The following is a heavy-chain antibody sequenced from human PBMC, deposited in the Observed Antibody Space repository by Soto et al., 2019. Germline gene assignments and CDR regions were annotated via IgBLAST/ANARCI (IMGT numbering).Heavy chain of an antibody. Sequence: ASVKVSCKASGYTFTSYGISWVRQAPVQGLGWMGWISAYNGNTNYAQKLQGRVTMTTDTSTSTAYMELRSLRSDDTAVYYCAREGYCSGGSCYYYYYYGMDVWGQGTTVTVSS. CDR1: GYTFTSYG. D-gene: IGHD2-15*01. CDR3: AREGYCSGGSCYYYYYYGMDV. J-gene: IGHJ6*02. V-gene: IGHV1-18*01. CDR2: ISAYNGNT.